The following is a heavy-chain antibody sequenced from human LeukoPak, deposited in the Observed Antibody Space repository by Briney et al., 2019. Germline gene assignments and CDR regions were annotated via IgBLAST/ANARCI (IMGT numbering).Heavy chain of an antibody. V-gene: IGHV1-2*02. D-gene: IGHD2-2*01. Sequence: ASVKVSCKASGYTFTGYYMHWVRQAPGQGLEWMGWINPNSGGTNYAQKFQGRVTMTRDTSISTAYMELSRLRSDDTAVYYCASEPAAMAEVDYYYVMDVWGQGTTVTVSS. CDR1: GYTFTGYY. CDR2: INPNSGGT. CDR3: ASEPAAMAEVDYYYVMDV. J-gene: IGHJ6*02.